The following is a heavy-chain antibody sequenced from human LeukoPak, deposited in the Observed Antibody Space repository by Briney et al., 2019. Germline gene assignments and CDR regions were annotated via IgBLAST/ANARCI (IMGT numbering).Heavy chain of an antibody. CDR1: GYTFNDYY. CDR3: ARDGGFDY. J-gene: IGHJ4*02. V-gene: IGHV1-2*02. D-gene: IGHD3-16*01. Sequence: GASVRVSCKASGYTFNDYYMHWVRQAPVQGLEWMGWINPKSGVTNYAQNLQGRVTLTRDTSISTAYMDLSSLRSDDTAVYYCARDGGFDYWGQGTLVTVSS. CDR2: INPKSGVT.